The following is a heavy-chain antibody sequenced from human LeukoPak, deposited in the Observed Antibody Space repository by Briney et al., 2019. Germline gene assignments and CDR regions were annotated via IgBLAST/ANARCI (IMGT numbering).Heavy chain of an antibody. J-gene: IGHJ4*02. CDR2: IYYSGST. D-gene: IGHD6-13*01. CDR1: GGSISSSSYY. V-gene: IGHV4-39*01. Sequence: SETLSLTCTVSGGSISSSSYYWGWIRQPPGKGLEWIGSIYYSGSTYYNPSLKSRVTISVDTSTNQFSLKLSSVTAADTAVYYCARHKYEAAATHFDYWGQGTLVTVSS. CDR3: ARHKYEAAATHFDY.